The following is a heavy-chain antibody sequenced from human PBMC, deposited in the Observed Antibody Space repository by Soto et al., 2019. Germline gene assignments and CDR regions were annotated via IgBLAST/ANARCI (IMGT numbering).Heavy chain of an antibody. Sequence: ASVKVSCKASGYTFTSYGISWVRQTPGPGLEWMGWISAYNGNTNYAQKLQGRVTMTTDTSTSTAYMELRSLRSDDTAVYYCARVVTIFGVVIIGYYYYMDVWDKGTTVTVPS. V-gene: IGHV1-18*01. J-gene: IGHJ6*03. CDR3: ARVVTIFGVVIIGYYYYMDV. CDR1: GYTFTSYG. D-gene: IGHD3-3*01. CDR2: ISAYNGNT.